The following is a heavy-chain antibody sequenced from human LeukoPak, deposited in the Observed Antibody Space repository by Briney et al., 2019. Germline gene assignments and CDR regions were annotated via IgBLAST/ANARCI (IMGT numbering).Heavy chain of an antibody. CDR2: IYYSGST. CDR1: GGSISSSSYY. Sequence: PSETLSLTCTVSGGSISSSSYYWGWIRQPPGKGLEWIGSIYYSGSTYYNPSLKSRVTISVDTSKNQFSLKLSSVTAADTAVYYCARGRGSGWYLWYYWGQGTLVTVSS. CDR3: ARGRGSGWYLWYY. J-gene: IGHJ4*02. D-gene: IGHD6-19*01. V-gene: IGHV4-39*01.